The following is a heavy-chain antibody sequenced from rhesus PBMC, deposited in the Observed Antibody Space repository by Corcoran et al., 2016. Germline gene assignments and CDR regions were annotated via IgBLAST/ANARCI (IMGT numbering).Heavy chain of an antibody. Sequence: EVQLVETGGGLVQPGGSLKLSCAASGFTFSSYGMSWIRKAPGKGLEWVSAINSGGCSPDYADSVKGRFTISRDNSKNTLSLQMNRLRAEDTAVYYCAKARYYSSWSLVYWGQESWSPSPQ. D-gene: IGHD6-13*01. CDR3: AKARYYSSWSLVY. V-gene: IGHV3S5*01. CDR1: GFTFSSYG. CDR2: INSGGCSP. J-gene: IGHJ4*01.